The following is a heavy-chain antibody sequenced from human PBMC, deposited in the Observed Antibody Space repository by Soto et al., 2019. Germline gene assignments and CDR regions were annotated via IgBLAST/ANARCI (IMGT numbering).Heavy chain of an antibody. CDR3: ARSRSGAVADSFDF. CDR2: ISKDGSHK. V-gene: IGHV3-30*04. Sequence: GGSLRLSCAASGFSFSRYAIHWVRQAPGKGLEWVAVISKDGSHKYYLESVKGRFTISRDNSKNILSLQMNSLRDEDTAVYYCARSRSGAVADSFDFWGQGTLVTVSS. J-gene: IGHJ4*02. D-gene: IGHD3-10*01. CDR1: GFSFSRYA.